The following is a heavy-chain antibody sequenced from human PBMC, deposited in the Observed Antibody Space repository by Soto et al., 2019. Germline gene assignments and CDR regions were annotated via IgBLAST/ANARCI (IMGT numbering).Heavy chain of an antibody. J-gene: IGHJ4*02. CDR3: VQDGEYGNFSPFES. D-gene: IGHD3-10*01. CDR2: IRQDGIEK. Sequence: VQLVESGGGLVQSGGSARLSCVASGFSSSRYWMGWVRQAPGKGLEWVGNIRQDGIEKYYMESARGRFTISRDNAQNSLYLQMDSLRAEDTAIYYCVQDGEYGNFSPFESWGQGTLVTVSS. CDR1: GFSSSRYW. V-gene: IGHV3-7*01.